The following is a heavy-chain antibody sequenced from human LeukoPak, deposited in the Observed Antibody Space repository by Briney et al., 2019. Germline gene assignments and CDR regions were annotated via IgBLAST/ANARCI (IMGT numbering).Heavy chain of an antibody. V-gene: IGHV3-21*01. CDR1: GFTFSSYS. J-gene: IGHJ6*02. CDR2: ISSSSTYI. D-gene: IGHD2-15*01. CDR3: ARVGCSGGRCPGYGMDV. Sequence: GGSLILSCAASGFTFSSYSMNWVRQAPGKGLEWVSSISSSSTYIHYADSVKGRFTISRDNAKNSLYLQMNSLRVEDTAVYYCARVGCSGGRCPGYGMDVWGQGTTVTVSS.